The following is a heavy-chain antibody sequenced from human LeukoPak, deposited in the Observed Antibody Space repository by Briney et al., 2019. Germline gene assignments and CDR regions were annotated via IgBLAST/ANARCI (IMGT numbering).Heavy chain of an antibody. CDR3: VRELLTSMVAANP. J-gene: IGHJ5*02. V-gene: IGHV3-15*01. CDR2: IKSKTDGGAT. Sequence: GGSLRLSCAASGFTFSNAWMSWVRQAPGKGLEWVGRIKSKTDGGATDYAAPVKGRFTISRDDSKNTLYLQMNSLKTEDTAVYYCVRELLTSMVAANPWGQGTLVTVSS. D-gene: IGHD2-15*01. CDR1: GFTFSNAW.